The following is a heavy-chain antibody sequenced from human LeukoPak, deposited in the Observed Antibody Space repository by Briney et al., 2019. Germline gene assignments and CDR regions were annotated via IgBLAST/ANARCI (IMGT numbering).Heavy chain of an antibody. V-gene: IGHV3-23*01. CDR3: ARKGIGSSRYQNMDV. Sequence: GGSLRLSCAASGFTFDTYAMTWVRQAPGKGLEWVSAISGGGVNTYYADSVKGRFTISRDNSKNTVFLQMNSLRADDTAVYYCARKGIGSSRYQNMDVWGKGTTVTVSS. J-gene: IGHJ6*03. CDR1: GFTFDTYA. D-gene: IGHD6-25*01. CDR2: ISGGGVNT.